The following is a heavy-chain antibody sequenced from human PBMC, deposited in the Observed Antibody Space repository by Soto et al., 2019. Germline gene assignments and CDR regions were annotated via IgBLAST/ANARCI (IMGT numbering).Heavy chain of an antibody. J-gene: IGHJ4*02. CDR1: GYTFTSYG. V-gene: IGHV1-18*01. CDR3: ARGRYGDY. CDR2: ISAHNGNT. D-gene: IGHD1-1*01. Sequence: QVHLVQSGAEVKKPGASVKVSCKGSGYTFTSYGITWVRQAPGQGLEWMGWISAHNGNTDYAQKLQGRVSGTRDTSTSTAYMELRSLRADDTAVYYWARGRYGDYWGQGALVTVSS.